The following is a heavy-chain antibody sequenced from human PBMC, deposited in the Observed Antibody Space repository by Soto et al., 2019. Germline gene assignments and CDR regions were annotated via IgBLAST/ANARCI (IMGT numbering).Heavy chain of an antibody. CDR3: AKDLRGDFWLRPLTDY. CDR1: GFTFSSYG. CDR2: ISYDGSNK. V-gene: IGHV3-30*18. Sequence: QVQLVESGGGVVQPGRSLRLSCAASGFTFSSYGMHWVRQAPGKGLEWVAVISYDGSNKYYADSVKGRFTISRDNSKNTLYLQMNSLRAEDTAVYYCAKDLRGDFWLRPLTDYWGQGTLVTVSS. D-gene: IGHD3-3*01. J-gene: IGHJ4*02.